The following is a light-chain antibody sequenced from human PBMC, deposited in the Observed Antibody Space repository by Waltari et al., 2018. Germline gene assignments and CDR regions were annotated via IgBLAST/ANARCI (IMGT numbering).Light chain of an antibody. CDR2: TTD. CDR3: MLYVGSGIWV. V-gene: IGLV8-61*01. Sequence: TVVTQEPSFSVSHGGTVTPTCGLSYGSVPINSSASWYPQTPGQAPRTLISTTDTRSSGVPDRFSGSILGNKAALTITGAQADDECDYYCMLYVGSGIWVFGGGTKLTVL. CDR1: YGSVPINSS. J-gene: IGLJ2*01.